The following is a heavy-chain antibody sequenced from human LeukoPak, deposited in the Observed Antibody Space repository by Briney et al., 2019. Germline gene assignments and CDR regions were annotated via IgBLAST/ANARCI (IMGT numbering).Heavy chain of an antibody. D-gene: IGHD3-22*01. J-gene: IGHJ4*02. V-gene: IGHV4-59*01. Sequence: SETLSLTCTVSGGSITNYYWSWIRQPPGKGLEWLAYVYYIGSTNYNPSLKSRATISVDTSKNQFSLRLSSVTAADTAVYYCATYLPESSGYRFEYWGQGTLVTVSP. CDR1: GGSITNYY. CDR2: VYYIGST. CDR3: ATYLPESSGYRFEY.